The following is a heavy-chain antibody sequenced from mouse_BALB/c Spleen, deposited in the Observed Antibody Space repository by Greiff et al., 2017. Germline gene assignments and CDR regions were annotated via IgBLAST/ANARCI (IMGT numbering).Heavy chain of an antibody. Sequence: DVKLVESGPELVKPGASVKISCKASGYTFTDYNMHWVKQSHGKSLEWIGYIYPYNGGTGYNQKFKSKATLTVDNSSSTAYMELRSLTSEDSAVYYCARWGPTRAMDYWGQGTSVTVSS. CDR2: IYPYNGGT. J-gene: IGHJ4*01. V-gene: IGHV1S29*02. D-gene: IGHD3-3*01. CDR1: GYTFTDYN. CDR3: ARWGPTRAMDY.